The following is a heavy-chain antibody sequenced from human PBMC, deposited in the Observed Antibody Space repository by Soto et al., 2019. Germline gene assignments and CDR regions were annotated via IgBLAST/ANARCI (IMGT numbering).Heavy chain of an antibody. Sequence: PGGSLRLSCAASGFTFSSYSMNWVRQAPGKGLEWVSYISSSSSTIYYADSVKGRFTISRDNAKNSLYLQMNSLRDEDTAVYYCASDSSGYPGAYWYFDLWGRGTLVTVPS. CDR3: ASDSSGYPGAYWYFDL. CDR1: GFTFSSYS. V-gene: IGHV3-48*02. J-gene: IGHJ2*01. D-gene: IGHD3-22*01. CDR2: ISSSSSTI.